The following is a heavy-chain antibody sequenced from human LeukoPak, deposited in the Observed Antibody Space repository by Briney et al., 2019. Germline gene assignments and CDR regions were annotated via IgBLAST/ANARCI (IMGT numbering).Heavy chain of an antibody. V-gene: IGHV3-48*03. CDR3: ARGGMVPD. J-gene: IGHJ4*02. CDR1: GFTFSSYE. Sequence: GGSLRLSCAASGFTFSSYEMNWVRQAPGKGLEWLSYISSSATTIYYADSVKGRFTISRDNAKNSLYLQMNSLRAEDTAVYYCARGGMVPDWGQGTLVTVSS. D-gene: IGHD4/OR15-4a*01. CDR2: ISSSATTI.